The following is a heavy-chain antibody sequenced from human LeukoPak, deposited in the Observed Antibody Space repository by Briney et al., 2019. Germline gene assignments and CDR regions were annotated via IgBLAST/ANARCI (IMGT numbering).Heavy chain of an antibody. CDR2: IKQDGSEK. CDR1: GFTFKSYW. D-gene: IGHD3-3*01. V-gene: IGHV3-7*01. CDR3: AREERRRYYDFWSGYQDFAFDY. Sequence: PGGSLRLSCAASGFTFKSYWMSWVRQAPGKGLEWVANIKQDGSEKYYVDSVKGRFTISRDNAKNSLYLQMNSLRAEDTALYYCAREERRRYYDFWSGYQDFAFDYWGQGTLVTVSS. J-gene: IGHJ4*02.